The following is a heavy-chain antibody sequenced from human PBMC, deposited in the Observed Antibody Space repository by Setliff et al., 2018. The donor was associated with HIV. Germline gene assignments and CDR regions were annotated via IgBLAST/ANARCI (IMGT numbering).Heavy chain of an antibody. V-gene: IGHV3-21*01. J-gene: IGHJ4*02. D-gene: IGHD3-22*01. CDR1: GFTFSVSG. CDR2: INNSGLVT. CDR3: AIHFDTSGHYSPIDS. Sequence: GGSLRLSCAASGFTFSVSGLSWVRQAPGKGLEWVSSINNSGLVTMYLDSVKGRFTISRDNAKNSLSLQMSSLRAEDTAVYYCAIHFDTSGHYSPIDSWGQGTRATVS.